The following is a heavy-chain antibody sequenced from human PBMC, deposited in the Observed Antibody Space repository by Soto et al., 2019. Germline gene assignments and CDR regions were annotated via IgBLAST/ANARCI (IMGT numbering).Heavy chain of an antibody. CDR1: GGSIRSSSYY. Sequence: QLQLQESGPGLVKPSETLSLTCTVSGGSIRSSSYYWGWIRQPPGKGLEWIGTIYYTGTTYYNPSLKSRVTISVDTSKNQFSLKLSSVTAADTAVYFCARRISTSGSGFDPWGQGTLVTVSS. V-gene: IGHV4-39*01. J-gene: IGHJ5*02. CDR3: ARRISTSGSGFDP. CDR2: IYYTGTT. D-gene: IGHD2-2*01.